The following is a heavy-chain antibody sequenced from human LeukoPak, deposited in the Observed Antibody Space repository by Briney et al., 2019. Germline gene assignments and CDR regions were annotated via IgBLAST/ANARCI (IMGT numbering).Heavy chain of an antibody. V-gene: IGHV1-69*06. CDR1: VGTTCSYD. D-gene: IGHD6-13*01. J-gene: IGHJ4*02. CDR3: ASQTREQQLVHSGNYYFDY. CDR2: IIPIFGTA. Sequence: VQVPCKASVGTTCSYDISWVRQAPGQGLEWMGGIIPIFGTANYAQKFQGRVTITADKSTSTAYMELSNLRSEDTAVYYCASQTREQQLVHSGNYYFDYWGQGTLVTVSS.